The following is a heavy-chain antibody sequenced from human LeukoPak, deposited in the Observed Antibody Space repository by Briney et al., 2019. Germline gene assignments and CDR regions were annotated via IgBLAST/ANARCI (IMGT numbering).Heavy chain of an antibody. CDR2: IKSKTDGGTT. V-gene: IGHV3-15*07. Sequence: GESLRLSCAASGFTFKSAWMNWVRQAPGKGLEWVGRIKSKTDGGTTDYAAPVKGRFSISRDDLTNTLYLQMNSLKAEDTAVYYCTSFTISSGFPWGQGTLVTVSS. CDR3: TSFTISSGFP. D-gene: IGHD6-6*01. J-gene: IGHJ5*02. CDR1: GFTFKSAW.